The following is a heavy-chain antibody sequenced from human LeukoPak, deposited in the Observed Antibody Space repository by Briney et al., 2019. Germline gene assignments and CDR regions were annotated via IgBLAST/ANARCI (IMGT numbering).Heavy chain of an antibody. CDR1: GDSFTSVTDY. CDR2: GDYSGGT. CDR3: ARESRFYYGSGSYHRFDP. V-gene: IGHV4-39*07. D-gene: IGHD3-10*01. Sequence: SETLSLTCTVSGDSFTSVTDYWAWIRQPPGKGLEWIATGDYSGGTYYNPSLESRVAISADMSKNQISLQLTSVTGADTAVYYCARESRFYYGSGSYHRFDPWGQGTLVTVSS. J-gene: IGHJ5*02.